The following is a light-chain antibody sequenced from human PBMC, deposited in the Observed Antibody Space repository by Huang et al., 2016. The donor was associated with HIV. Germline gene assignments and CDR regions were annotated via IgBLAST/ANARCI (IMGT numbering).Light chain of an antibody. CDR2: NAS. J-gene: IGKJ4*01. Sequence: EIVLTQSPDFQSVTPKEKVTITCRASQSIGRSLHWYQKKPDQSPKRVIKNASQSISGVPSRFSGSGSGTDFNLTINSLEAEDAATYYCHQSSTLPLTFGAGTKVAIK. CDR1: QSIGRS. CDR3: HQSSTLPLT. V-gene: IGKV6-21*02.